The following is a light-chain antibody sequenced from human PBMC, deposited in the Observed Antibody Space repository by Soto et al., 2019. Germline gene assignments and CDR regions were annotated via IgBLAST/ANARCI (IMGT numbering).Light chain of an antibody. CDR3: QQYSIYPWT. V-gene: IGKV1-5*01. Sequence: DIQMTPSPFTLSASVGDRVTITCRARQSISRWLAWYQSEPGKAPKVLIYDASSLESGVPSRFSGSGSGTEFTLTISSLQPDDFATYYCQQYSIYPWTFGQGTKVDIK. CDR1: QSISRW. CDR2: DAS. J-gene: IGKJ1*01.